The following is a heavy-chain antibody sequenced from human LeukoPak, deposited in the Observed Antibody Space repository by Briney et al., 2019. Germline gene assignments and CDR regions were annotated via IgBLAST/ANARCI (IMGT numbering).Heavy chain of an antibody. CDR2: IYTSGST. CDR1: GDSISGFY. J-gene: IGHJ4*02. V-gene: IGHV4-4*07. CDR3: ARGGIAVAGTEY. Sequence: PSETLSLTCTVSGDSISGFYWSWIRQPPGKGLEWIGRIYTSGSTNYNPSLKSRVTMSVDTSKNQFSLNLSSVTAADTAVYYCARGGIAVAGTEYWGQGTLVTVSS. D-gene: IGHD6-19*01.